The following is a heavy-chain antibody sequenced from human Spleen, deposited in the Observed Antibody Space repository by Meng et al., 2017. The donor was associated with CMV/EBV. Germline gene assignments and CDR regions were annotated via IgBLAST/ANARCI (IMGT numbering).Heavy chain of an antibody. Sequence: GGSISSNNWWNWVRQPPGKGLEWIGEIYHSGSTKYNPSLKSRVTISVDKSNNQFSLKLNSVTAADTAVYYCARVDPNYDFWTGYYNYWGQGTLVTVSS. J-gene: IGHJ4*02. CDR3: ARVDPNYDFWTGYYNY. CDR1: GGSISSNNW. D-gene: IGHD3-3*01. V-gene: IGHV4-4*02. CDR2: IYHSGST.